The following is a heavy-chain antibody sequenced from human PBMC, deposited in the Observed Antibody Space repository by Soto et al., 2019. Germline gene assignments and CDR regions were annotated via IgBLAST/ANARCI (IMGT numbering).Heavy chain of an antibody. V-gene: IGHV4-38-2*01. J-gene: IGHJ4*02. Sequence: SETLSLTCAGSGYSISSGYYWGWTRQPPGKGLEWIGSIYHSGSTYYNPSLESRVTISVDTSKNQFSLELTSVTAADTGVYYCARHGGYYFDYWGQGALVTVS. CDR1: GYSISSGYY. CDR2: IYHSGST. D-gene: IGHD3-16*01. CDR3: ARHGGYYFDY.